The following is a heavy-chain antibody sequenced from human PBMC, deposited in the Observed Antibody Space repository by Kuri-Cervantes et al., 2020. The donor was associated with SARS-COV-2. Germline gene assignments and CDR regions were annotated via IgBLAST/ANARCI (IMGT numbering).Heavy chain of an antibody. Sequence: GGSLRLSCAASRFSFSSYAMSWVRQAPGKGLEWVSAISGSGGSTYYADSVKGRFTISRDNSKNTLYLQMNSLRAEDTAVYYCAKLFGKAAAGNRYYYYYMDVRGKGTTGTGSS. CDR1: RFSFSSYA. CDR3: AKLFGKAAAGNRYYYYYMDV. CDR2: ISGSGGST. V-gene: IGHV3-23*01. J-gene: IGHJ6*03. D-gene: IGHD6-13*01.